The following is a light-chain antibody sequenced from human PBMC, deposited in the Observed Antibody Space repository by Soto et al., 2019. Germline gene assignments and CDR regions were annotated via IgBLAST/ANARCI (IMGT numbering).Light chain of an antibody. V-gene: IGKV3-20*01. CDR2: GAS. CDR1: QSISSSY. CDR3: QQHDSSPFT. Sequence: DIELTQSPATLSLSPGERATLSCRASQSISSSYSAWYQQKPGHAPRLLICGASTRATGIPDRFSGSGSGTDFTLTISSLQPEDFAIYYCQQHDSSPFTFGPGTKVDIK. J-gene: IGKJ3*01.